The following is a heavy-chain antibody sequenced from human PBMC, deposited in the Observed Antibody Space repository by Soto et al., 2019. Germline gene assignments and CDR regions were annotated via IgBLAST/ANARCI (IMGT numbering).Heavy chain of an antibody. Sequence: SETLSLTCTVSGGSISSYYWSWIRQPPGKGLEWIGYIYYSGSTNYNPSLKSRVTTSVDTSKNQFSLKLSSVTAADTAVYYCASIGRGGYYYMDVWGKGTTVTVSS. CDR2: IYYSGST. CDR3: ASIGRGGYYYMDV. D-gene: IGHD1-26*01. V-gene: IGHV4-59*01. CDR1: GGSISSYY. J-gene: IGHJ6*03.